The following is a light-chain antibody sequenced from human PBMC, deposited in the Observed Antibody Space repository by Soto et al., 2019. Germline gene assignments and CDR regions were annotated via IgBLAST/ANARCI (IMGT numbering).Light chain of an antibody. CDR3: AAWDASLNGPV. J-gene: IGLJ2*01. V-gene: IGLV1-36*01. Sequence: QSVLTQPPSVSEAPRQRVTISCSGSSSKIGNHAVNWYQQLPGKAPKLLIYYDDLLPSGVSDRFSGSKSGTSASLAISGLQSEDEADYFCAAWDASLNGPVFGGGTKLTVL. CDR1: SSKIGNHA. CDR2: YDD.